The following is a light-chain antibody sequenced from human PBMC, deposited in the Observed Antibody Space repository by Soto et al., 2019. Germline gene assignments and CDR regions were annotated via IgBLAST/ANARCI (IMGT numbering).Light chain of an antibody. V-gene: IGKV3-11*01. J-gene: IGKJ4*01. CDR3: QQRYNWPLT. Sequence: EIVLTQSPGTLSSSPGERATLSCRASQSIDTYLAWYQQKPGQAPRLLIYDASDRATGIPARFSGSGSGTAFTLTISGLEPEDFALYYCQQRYNWPLTFGGGTKVDIE. CDR1: QSIDTY. CDR2: DAS.